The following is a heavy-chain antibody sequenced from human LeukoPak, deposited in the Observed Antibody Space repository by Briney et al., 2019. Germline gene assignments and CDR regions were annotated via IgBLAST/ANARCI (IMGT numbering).Heavy chain of an antibody. Sequence: PGGSLRLSCAASGFTFSSYGMHWVRQAPGKGLGWVTVISYDGSNKYYADPVNGRFTISRDNSKNTLYLQMNSLRAEDTAVYYCAKEEARVSSSWLPPRYYYYYYYMDVWGKGTTVTVSS. V-gene: IGHV3-30*18. CDR1: GFTFSSYG. D-gene: IGHD6-13*01. CDR3: AKEEARVSSSWLPPRYYYYYYYMDV. CDR2: ISYDGSNK. J-gene: IGHJ6*03.